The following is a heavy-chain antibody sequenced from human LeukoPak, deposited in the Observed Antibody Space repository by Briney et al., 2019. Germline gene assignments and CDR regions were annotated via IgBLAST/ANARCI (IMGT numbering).Heavy chain of an antibody. D-gene: IGHD3-10*01. V-gene: IGHV3-64D*06. J-gene: IGHJ4*02. CDR2: ISTAGHST. CDR3: VKDLGSYGSGSWGDY. Sequence: GRSRRLSCSASGFTFSGYAMHWVRQAPGKGLEYVSGISTAGHSTYYADSVKGRFTISRDNSKNTLYLQMSSLRAEDTAVYYCVKDLGSYGSGSWGDYWGQGTLVTVSS. CDR1: GFTFSGYA.